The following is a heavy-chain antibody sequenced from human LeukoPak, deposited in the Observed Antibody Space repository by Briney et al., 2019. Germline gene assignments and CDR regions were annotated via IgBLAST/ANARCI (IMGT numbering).Heavy chain of an antibody. CDR3: ARIYYDILTGYPTFDY. V-gene: IGHV3-48*03. J-gene: IGHJ4*02. CDR1: GFTFSSYE. D-gene: IGHD3-9*01. Sequence: GGSLRLSCAASGFTFSSYEMNWVRQAPGKGLEWVSYISSSGSTIYYADSVKSRFTISRDNAKNSLYLQMNSLRAEDTAVYYCARIYYDILTGYPTFDYWGQGTLVTVSS. CDR2: ISSSGSTI.